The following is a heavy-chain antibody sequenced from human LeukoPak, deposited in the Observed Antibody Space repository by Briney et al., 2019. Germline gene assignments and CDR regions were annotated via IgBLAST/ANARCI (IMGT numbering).Heavy chain of an antibody. CDR2: ISRNSGSI. CDR1: GFTFNDYA. CDR3: AKDTSVAGSAAFDV. Sequence: GRSLRLSCAASGFTFNDYAMHWVRQAPGKGLEWVSGISRNSGSIDYADSVKGRFTISRDSAKNSLYLQMNSLRAEDTALYYCAKDTSVAGSAAFDVWGQGTMVTVSS. J-gene: IGHJ3*01. V-gene: IGHV3-9*01. D-gene: IGHD6-19*01.